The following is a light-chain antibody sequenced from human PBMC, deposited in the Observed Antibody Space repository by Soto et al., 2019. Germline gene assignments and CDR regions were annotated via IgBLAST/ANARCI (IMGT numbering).Light chain of an antibody. CDR3: QQYGSSPPHT. CDR1: QSLTSSY. V-gene: IGKV3-20*01. CDR2: DAS. J-gene: IGKJ2*01. Sequence: DIVMTQSPGTLSLSPGERATLSCRASQSLTSSYLAWYQQKPGQAPRLLIYDASSRATGIPDRFSGSGSGTDFTLTISRLEPEDFAVYYCQQYGSSPPHTFGQGTKVEIK.